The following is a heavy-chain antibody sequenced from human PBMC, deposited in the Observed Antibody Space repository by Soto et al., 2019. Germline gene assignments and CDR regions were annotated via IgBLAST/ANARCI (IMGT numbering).Heavy chain of an antibody. CDR2: VSGSGGST. J-gene: IGHJ4*02. CDR1: GITFSSYA. Sequence: EGSLRLSCAASGITFSSYAMNWVRQAPGKGLEWVSVVSGSGGSTYYADSVQGRFTISRDNSKNTLYLQMYSLRAEDTAIYYCARRGPGTYFDYWGQGTLVTVSS. CDR3: ARRGPGTYFDY. D-gene: IGHD6-13*01. V-gene: IGHV3-23*01.